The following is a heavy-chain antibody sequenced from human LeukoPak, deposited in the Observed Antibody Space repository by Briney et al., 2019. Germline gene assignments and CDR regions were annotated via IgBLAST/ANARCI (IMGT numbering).Heavy chain of an antibody. J-gene: IGHJ3*02. D-gene: IGHD3-3*01. CDR2: IRYDGSSK. CDR1: GFTFSSQG. CDR3: AKGLPTYDFWSGHDGYI. V-gene: IGHV3-30*02. Sequence: GGSLRLSCAASGFTFSSQGMHWVRQAPGKGLEWVAFIRYDGSSKYYADSVKGRFTISRDNSKNTLYLQMNSLRAEDTAVYYCAKGLPTYDFWSGHDGYIWGQGTMVTVSS.